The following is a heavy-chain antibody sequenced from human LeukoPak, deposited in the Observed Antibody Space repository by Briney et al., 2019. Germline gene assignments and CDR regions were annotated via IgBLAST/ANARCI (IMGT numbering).Heavy chain of an antibody. J-gene: IGHJ6*02. V-gene: IGHV3-33*01. CDR2: IWYDGSNK. Sequence: GRPLRLSCAASGFAFSSYGMHWVRQAPGKGLEWVAVIWYDGSNKYYADSVKGRFTISRDNSKNTLYLQMNSLRAEDTAVYYCARDLDYGGNSIGDYYYYGMDVWGQGTTVTVSS. CDR1: GFAFSSYG. CDR3: ARDLDYGGNSIGDYYYYGMDV. D-gene: IGHD4-23*01.